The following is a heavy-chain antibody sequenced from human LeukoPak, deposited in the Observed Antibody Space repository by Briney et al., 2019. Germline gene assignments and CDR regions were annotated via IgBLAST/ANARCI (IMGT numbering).Heavy chain of an antibody. CDR3: ARGFSGSGTYYDF. D-gene: IGHD3-10*01. CDR2: INPNSGVT. V-gene: IGHV1-2*02. J-gene: IGHJ4*02. CDR1: GYTFTRYY. Sequence: ASVTVSCKPSGYTFTRYYMHCVRQAPGQGLEWMGWINPNSGVTNYAQKFQGRVTMTRDTSISTAYMELTRLRSDDSAVYYCARGFSGSGTYYDFWGQGTLVTVSS.